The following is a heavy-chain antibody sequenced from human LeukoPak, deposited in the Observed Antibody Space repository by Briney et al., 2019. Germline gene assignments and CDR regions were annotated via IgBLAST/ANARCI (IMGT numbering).Heavy chain of an antibody. J-gene: IGHJ6*03. CDR2: IYYSGST. CDR1: GGSISSYY. D-gene: IGHD2-15*01. V-gene: IGHV4-59*01. CDR3: ARAQYCSGGSCYSGYYYYYMDV. Sequence: PSETLSLTCTVSGGSISSYYWSWIRQPPGKGLEWIGYIYYSGSTNCNPSLKSRVTISVDTSKNQFSLKLSSVTAADTAVYYCARAQYCSGGSCYSGYYYYYMDVWGKGTTVTVSS.